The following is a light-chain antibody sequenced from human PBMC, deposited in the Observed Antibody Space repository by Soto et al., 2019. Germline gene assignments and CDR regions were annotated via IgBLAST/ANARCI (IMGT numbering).Light chain of an antibody. Sequence: EIVLTQSPATLSLSPGERATLSCRASQSVGNNLAWYQQKPGQAPGLLIYEASTRATGIPARFSGSGSGTDFTLTISGLEPEDFVVYYCQQHANWPLTFGGGTKVEIK. CDR1: QSVGNN. CDR3: QQHANWPLT. CDR2: EAS. J-gene: IGKJ4*01. V-gene: IGKV3-11*01.